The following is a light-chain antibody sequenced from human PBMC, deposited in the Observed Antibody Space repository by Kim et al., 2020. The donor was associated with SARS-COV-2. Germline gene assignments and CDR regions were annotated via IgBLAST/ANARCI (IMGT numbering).Light chain of an antibody. V-gene: IGLV3-21*04. CDR3: QVWDSSSDHRVV. Sequence: GKTARVSCGGNSIGSKGVHWYQQKSGQAPVLVIYYDSDRPSGIPERFSGSNSGNTTTLTISRVEAGDEADYYCQVWDSSSDHRVVFGGGTQLTVL. CDR2: YDS. J-gene: IGLJ2*01. CDR1: SIGSKG.